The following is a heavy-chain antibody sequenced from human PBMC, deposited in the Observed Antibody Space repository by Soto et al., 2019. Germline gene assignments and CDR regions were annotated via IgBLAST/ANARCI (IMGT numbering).Heavy chain of an antibody. CDR2: LYYTGGT. CDR3: ARLRYHDFWSGYPRCFFDY. D-gene: IGHD3-3*01. V-gene: IGHV4-39*01. Sequence: QLQLQESGPGLVKPSETLSLTCTVSGDSISSDGYYWGWIRQSPGKGLEWIGSLYYTGGTYYNPSFRSRGTISVDKSKNQFSLNLGSVTAADTAVYYCARLRYHDFWSGYPRCFFDYWGQGTLVTVSS. CDR1: GDSISSDGYY. J-gene: IGHJ4*02.